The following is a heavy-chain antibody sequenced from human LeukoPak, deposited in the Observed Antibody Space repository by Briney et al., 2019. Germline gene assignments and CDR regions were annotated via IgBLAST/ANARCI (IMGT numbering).Heavy chain of an antibody. CDR1: GYTFSRFG. Sequence: ASVKVSCKASGYTFSRFGITWVRQAPGQGLEWMGWISPYHGDTDYAQKIQDRVTMTTDTSTSTAYMELRSLGSDDTAVYYCARDGGKYCRSDSCYHGWFDPWGQGTLVTVSS. V-gene: IGHV1-18*04. D-gene: IGHD2-15*01. CDR3: ARDGGKYCRSDSCYHGWFDP. CDR2: ISPYHGDT. J-gene: IGHJ5*02.